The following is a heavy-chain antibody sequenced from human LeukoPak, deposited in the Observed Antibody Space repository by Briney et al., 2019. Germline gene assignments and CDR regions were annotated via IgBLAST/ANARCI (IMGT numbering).Heavy chain of an antibody. CDR3: ARAQFGWELPARYFDY. D-gene: IGHD1-26*01. CDR1: GYTFTGYY. J-gene: IGHJ4*02. Sequence: ASVKVSCKASGYTFTGYYMHWVRQAPGQGLEWMGWINPNSGGTNYAQKFQGRVTMTRDTSISTAYMELSRLRSDDTAVYYCARAQFGWELPARYFDYWGQGTLVTVSS. V-gene: IGHV1-2*02. CDR2: INPNSGGT.